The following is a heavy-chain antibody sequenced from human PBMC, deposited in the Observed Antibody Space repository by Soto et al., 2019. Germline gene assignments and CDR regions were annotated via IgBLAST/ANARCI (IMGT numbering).Heavy chain of an antibody. D-gene: IGHD3-3*01. J-gene: IGHJ6*02. CDR2: IIPIFGTA. CDR1: GGTFSSYA. V-gene: IGHV1-69*01. CDR3: ARAYFWRCYYIKPPDYYYYGMDV. Sequence: KVSCKASGGTFSSYAISWVRQAPGQGLEWMGGIIPIFGTANYAQKFQGRVTITADESTSTAYMELSSLRSEDTAVYYCARAYFWRCYYIKPPDYYYYGMDVWGPGTTVTVSS.